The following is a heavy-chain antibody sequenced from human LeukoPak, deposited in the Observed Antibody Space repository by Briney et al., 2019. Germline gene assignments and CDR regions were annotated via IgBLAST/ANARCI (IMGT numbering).Heavy chain of an antibody. CDR1: GFTFSDYY. CDR3: ARELESQGRTPGNAFDI. J-gene: IGHJ3*02. CDR2: ISSSGSTI. V-gene: IGHV3-11*04. D-gene: IGHD3-3*01. Sequence: GGSLRLSCAASGFTFSDYYMSWIRQAPGKGLEWVPYISSSGSTIYYADSVKGRFTISRDNAKNSLYLQMNSLRAEDTAVYYCARELESQGRTPGNAFDIWGQGTMVTVSS.